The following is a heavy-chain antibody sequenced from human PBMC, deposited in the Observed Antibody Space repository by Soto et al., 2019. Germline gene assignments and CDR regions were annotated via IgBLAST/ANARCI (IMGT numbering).Heavy chain of an antibody. CDR2: IYYSGST. D-gene: IGHD5-18*01. CDR1: GGSISSYY. V-gene: IGHV4-59*01. CDR3: ARDRGAAMVPGFYYYYGMYV. Sequence: KPSETLSLTCTVSGGSISSYYWSWIRQPPGKGLEWIGYIYYSGSTNYNPSLKSRVTISVDTSKNQFSLKLSSVTAADTAVYYCARDRGAAMVPGFYYYYGMYVWGQGTTVTVSS. J-gene: IGHJ6*02.